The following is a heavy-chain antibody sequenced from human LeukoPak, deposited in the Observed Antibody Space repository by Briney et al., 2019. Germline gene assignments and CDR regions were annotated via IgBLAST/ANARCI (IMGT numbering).Heavy chain of an antibody. V-gene: IGHV3-21*01. D-gene: IGHD5-18*01. CDR3: ASALSYRYGSMDF. CDR1: GFTFSSYS. CDR2: ISSGSKYI. J-gene: IGHJ4*02. Sequence: GGSLRLSCPDSGFTFSSYSMNWVRQAPGKGLEWVSSISSGSKYIYNVDSVKGRFTISRDNPKTSPYLQMNSLRAEDTAVYYCASALSYRYGSMDFWGQGTLVFVSS.